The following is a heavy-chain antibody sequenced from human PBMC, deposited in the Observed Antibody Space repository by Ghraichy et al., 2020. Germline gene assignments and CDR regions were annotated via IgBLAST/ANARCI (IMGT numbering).Heavy chain of an antibody. J-gene: IGHJ4*02. V-gene: IGHV3-7*01. CDR3: ARERELVGGGDCYSDY. Sequence: GGSLRLSCAASGFTFSSYWMSWVRQAPGKGLEWVANIKQDGSEKYYVDSVKGRFTISRDNAKNSLYLQMNSLRAEDTAVYYCARERELVGGGDCYSDYWGQGTLVTVSS. CDR2: IKQDGSEK. CDR1: GFTFSSYW. D-gene: IGHD2-21*02.